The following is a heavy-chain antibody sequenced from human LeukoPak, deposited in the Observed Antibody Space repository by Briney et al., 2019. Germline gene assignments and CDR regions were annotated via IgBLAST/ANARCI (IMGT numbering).Heavy chain of an antibody. V-gene: IGHV3-23*01. Sequence: GGSLRLSCAASGFTFSSYGMSWVRQAPGKGLEWVSAISGSGGSTYYADSVKGRFTISRDNSKNTLYLQMNSLRAEDTAVYYCANNKPYSSGWPLDYWGQGTLVAVSS. J-gene: IGHJ4*02. CDR3: ANNKPYSSGWPLDY. CDR2: ISGSGGST. D-gene: IGHD6-19*01. CDR1: GFTFSSYG.